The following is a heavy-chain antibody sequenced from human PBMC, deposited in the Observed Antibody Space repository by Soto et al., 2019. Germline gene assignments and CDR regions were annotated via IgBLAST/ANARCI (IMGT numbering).Heavy chain of an antibody. CDR3: ARRSTISRGFDY. J-gene: IGHJ4*02. CDR2: IYYSGTT. Sequence: QLQLRESGPGLVKPSETLSLTCTVSGGSIISNNHYWGWIRQPPGKGLEWIGNIYYSGTTYYNPSLKSRFTMSVDTSKGQFSLKLSSMTVADTAVYFCARRSTISRGFDYWGQGTLVTVSS. V-gene: IGHV4-39*01. CDR1: GGSIISNNHY. D-gene: IGHD3-9*01.